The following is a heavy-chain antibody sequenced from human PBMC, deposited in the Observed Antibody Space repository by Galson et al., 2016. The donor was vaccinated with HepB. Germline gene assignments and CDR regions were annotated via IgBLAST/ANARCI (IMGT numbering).Heavy chain of an antibody. D-gene: IGHD4-17*01. J-gene: IGHJ4*02. V-gene: IGHV3-7*01. CDR2: LTADGSEA. Sequence: SLRLSCAASGFILSRYWVAWVRQAPGKTLEWVAPLTADGSEAPFVASVKGRFTIARDNTKKTVYLQMSSLRVDDTAVFYCATERDYGIMDYWGQGTLVTVSS. CDR3: ATERDYGIMDY. CDR1: GFILSRYW.